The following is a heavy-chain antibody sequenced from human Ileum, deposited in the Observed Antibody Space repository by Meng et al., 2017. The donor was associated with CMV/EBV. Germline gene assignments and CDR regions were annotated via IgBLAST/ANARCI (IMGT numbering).Heavy chain of an antibody. Sequence: VSNFTVSNYSMSWVRQAPGRGLEWVSGISGSGISTYYVDSVKGRFTISRDNSKNTLYLQMNSLRAEDTAVYYCAKGPDIVVDLIDYWGQGTLVTVSS. CDR1: NFTVSNYS. CDR2: ISGSGIST. V-gene: IGHV3-23*01. J-gene: IGHJ4*02. D-gene: IGHD2-15*01. CDR3: AKGPDIVVDLIDY.